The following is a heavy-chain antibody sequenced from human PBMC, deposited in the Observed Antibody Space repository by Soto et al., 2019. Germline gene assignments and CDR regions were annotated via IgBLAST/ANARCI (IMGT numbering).Heavy chain of an antibody. D-gene: IGHD1-26*01. Sequence: SETLSLTCAVSGGSISSRNWWSWVRQPPGKGLEWIGEIYHSGITNYNPSLKSRVTISLDKSKNQFSLKLTSVTAADTAVYYCAGLSVPTTTADYRGQGPLVTLSS. CDR3: AGLSVPTTTADY. CDR1: GGSISSRNW. J-gene: IGHJ4*02. V-gene: IGHV4-4*02. CDR2: IYHSGIT.